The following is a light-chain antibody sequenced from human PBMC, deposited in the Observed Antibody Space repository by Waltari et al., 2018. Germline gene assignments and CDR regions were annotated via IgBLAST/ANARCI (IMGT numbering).Light chain of an antibody. CDR2: SAS. J-gene: IGKJ3*01. V-gene: IGKV1-27*01. CDR3: QQYYSYPFT. CDR1: QSFSSS. Sequence: DIQMTQSPSSLSASVGDTVTNTCRASQSFSSSLAWYQQKPGKAPKLLIYSASSLQSGVPSRFSGSKSGTDFTLTISSLQPEDIASYYCQQYYSYPFTFGPGTKLDIK.